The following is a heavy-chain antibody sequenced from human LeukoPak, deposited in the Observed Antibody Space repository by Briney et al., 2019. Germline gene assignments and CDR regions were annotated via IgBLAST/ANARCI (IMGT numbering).Heavy chain of an antibody. Sequence: SETLSLTCSVSGYSISSGHYWGWIRQPPGKGLEWIGYIYYSGSTNYNPSLKSRVTISVDTSKNQFSLKLSSVTAADTAVYYCAREGGFGLTVFDYWGQGTLVTVSS. CDR1: GYSISSGHY. D-gene: IGHD3-16*01. V-gene: IGHV4-61*01. CDR2: IYYSGST. CDR3: AREGGFGLTVFDY. J-gene: IGHJ4*02.